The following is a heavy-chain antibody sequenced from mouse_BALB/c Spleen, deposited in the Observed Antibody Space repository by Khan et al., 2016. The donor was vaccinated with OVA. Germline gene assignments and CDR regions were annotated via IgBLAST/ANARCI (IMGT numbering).Heavy chain of an antibody. CDR1: GFTFSSYS. V-gene: IGHV5-6*01. D-gene: IGHD4-1*01. CDR3: ADHLTGSFAY. J-gene: IGHJ3*01. CDR2: ISSGGDYT. Sequence: EVELVESGGDLVKPGGSLKLSCAASGFTFSSYSMSWVRQTPDKRLEWVASISSGGDYTYYPDRVKGRFTISRDNAKNTLYLQMSALKSEDTAMYYCADHLTGSFAYWGQGTLVTVSA.